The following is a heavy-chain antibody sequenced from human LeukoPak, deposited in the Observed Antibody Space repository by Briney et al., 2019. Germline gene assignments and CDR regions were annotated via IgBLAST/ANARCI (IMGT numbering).Heavy chain of an antibody. Sequence: GGSLRLSCAASGFTFSSYAMSWVRQAPGKGLEWVAVISYDGSNKYYADSVKGRFTISRDNSKNTLYLQMNSLRAEDTAVYYCAKDGGEYSSPFDYWGQGTLVTVSS. CDR3: AKDGGEYSSPFDY. J-gene: IGHJ4*02. CDR1: GFTFSSYA. V-gene: IGHV3-30*18. D-gene: IGHD6-6*01. CDR2: ISYDGSNK.